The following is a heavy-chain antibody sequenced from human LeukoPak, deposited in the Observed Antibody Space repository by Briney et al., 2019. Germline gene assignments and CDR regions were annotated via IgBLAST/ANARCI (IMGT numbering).Heavy chain of an antibody. V-gene: IGHV3-21*01. D-gene: IGHD2/OR15-2a*01. J-gene: IGHJ4*02. CDR1: GFSFSS. Sequence: GGSLRLSCAASGFSFSSMNWVRQAPGKGLEWVSYISGGSSFTYYVDSVKGRFTISRDNAKNTLYLQMNSLRAEDTAVYYCARDWFHAIDYWGQGTLVTVSS. CDR3: ARDWFHAIDY. CDR2: ISGGSSFT.